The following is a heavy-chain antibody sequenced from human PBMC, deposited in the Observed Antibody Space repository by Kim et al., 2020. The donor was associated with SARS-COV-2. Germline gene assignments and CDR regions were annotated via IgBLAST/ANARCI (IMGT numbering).Heavy chain of an antibody. D-gene: IGHD3-22*01. CDR3: ARGYYDSSGYYGDWFDP. Sequence: SETLSLTCTVYGGSVSSGSYYWSWIWQPPGKGLEWIGYTYYSGSTNYNPSLKSRVTTSVDTSKNQFSLKLSSVTAADTDVYYCARGYYDSSGYYGDWFDPWGQGTLVTVSS. J-gene: IGHJ5*02. CDR1: GGSVSSGSYY. V-gene: IGHV4-61*01. CDR2: TYYSGST.